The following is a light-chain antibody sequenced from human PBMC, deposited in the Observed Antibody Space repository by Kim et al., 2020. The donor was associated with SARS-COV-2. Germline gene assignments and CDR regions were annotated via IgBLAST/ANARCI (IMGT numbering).Light chain of an antibody. CDR3: RQSYSTPYT. Sequence: SASVGDRVSITCRASQSIDNHLNWYQQKPGKAPNLLIYAASNLQGGVPSRFSGSGSGTDFTLTINNLQPEDFAAYYCRQSYSTPYTFGQGTKLEIK. CDR1: QSIDNH. V-gene: IGKV1-39*01. J-gene: IGKJ2*01. CDR2: AAS.